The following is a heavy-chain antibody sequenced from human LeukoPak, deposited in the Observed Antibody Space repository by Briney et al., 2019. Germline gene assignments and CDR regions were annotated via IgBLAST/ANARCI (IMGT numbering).Heavy chain of an antibody. Sequence: ETLSLTFTVSGGSITSSSYYWGWLRQPPGKGLEWLGSIYYSGSTFYNPSVKSRVTISVDTSKNQFSLKLSSVTAADTAVYYCARGRRDGYTLYYMDVWAKGTTVTISS. CDR2: IYYSGST. CDR1: GGSITSSSYY. J-gene: IGHJ6*03. V-gene: IGHV4-39*01. D-gene: IGHD5-24*01. CDR3: ARGRRDGYTLYYMDV.